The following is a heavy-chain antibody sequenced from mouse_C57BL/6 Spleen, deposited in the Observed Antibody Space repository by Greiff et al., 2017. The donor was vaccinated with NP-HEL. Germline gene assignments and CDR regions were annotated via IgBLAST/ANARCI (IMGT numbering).Heavy chain of an antibody. CDR2: IDPSSGGT. J-gene: IGHJ2*01. V-gene: IGHV1-72*01. Sequence: QVQLQQPGAELVKPGASVKLSCKASGYTFTSYWMHWVKQRPGRGLEWIGRIDPSSGGTKYNEKFKSKATLTADKPSSTAYMQLSSLTSEDSAVEYCAGWQDYYGGSYYFEYWGQGTTLTVSS. CDR3: AGWQDYYGGSYYFEY. D-gene: IGHD1-1*01. CDR1: GYTFTSYW.